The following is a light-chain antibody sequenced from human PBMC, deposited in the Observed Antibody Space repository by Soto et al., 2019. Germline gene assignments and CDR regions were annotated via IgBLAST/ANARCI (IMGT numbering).Light chain of an antibody. V-gene: IGKV1-6*01. CDR1: QDIRND. J-gene: IGKJ2*01. Sequence: AIQMTQSPSCLSASVGDRVTITCRASQDIRNDLGWYQQRPGKPPKVLIYAASNLQSGVPPRFSGSGSGTDFALTITSLQPEDFATYYCLQDYNRPYTFGQGTKLEF. CDR3: LQDYNRPYT. CDR2: AAS.